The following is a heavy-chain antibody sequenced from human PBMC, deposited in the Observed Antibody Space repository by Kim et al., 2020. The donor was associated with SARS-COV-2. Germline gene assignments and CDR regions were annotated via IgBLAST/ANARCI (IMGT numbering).Heavy chain of an antibody. CDR2: ST. V-gene: IGHV3-23*01. J-gene: IGHJ4*02. D-gene: IGHD2-2*01. Sequence: STFYAGSCKAPLTISRDNSKNTLFLQLNSLRAEDTALYYCARESSRRADYWGQGTLVTVSS. CDR3: ARESSRRADY.